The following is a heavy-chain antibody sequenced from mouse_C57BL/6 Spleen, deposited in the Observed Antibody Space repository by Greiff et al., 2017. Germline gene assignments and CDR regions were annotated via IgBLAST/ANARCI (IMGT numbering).Heavy chain of an antibody. V-gene: IGHV1-80*01. CDR1: GYAFSSYW. J-gene: IGHJ4*01. Sequence: QVQLKESGAELVKPGASVKISCKASGYAFSSYWMNWVKQRPGKGLELIGQIYPGDGDTNYNGKFKGKATLTADKTSSSTYMQLSCLTSEDSAVYFCARSLYGMDYWGQGTSVTVSS. CDR3: ARSLYGMDY. CDR2: IYPGDGDT.